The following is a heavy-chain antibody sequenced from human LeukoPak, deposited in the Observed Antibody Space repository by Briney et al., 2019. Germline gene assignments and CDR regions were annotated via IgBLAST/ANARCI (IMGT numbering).Heavy chain of an antibody. CDR3: ASAEGDGYNVNFDF. J-gene: IGHJ4*02. V-gene: IGHV4-59*01. D-gene: IGHD5-24*01. CDR2: IYYSGGT. CDR1: GVSLSRYY. Sequence: SETLSLTCNVSGVSLSRYYWSWIRQPPGKGLEWIGYIYYSGGTNYSPSLESRVTMSVDTSKNQFSLKLTSVAAADTAVYYCASAEGDGYNVNFDFWGQGTLVTVSS.